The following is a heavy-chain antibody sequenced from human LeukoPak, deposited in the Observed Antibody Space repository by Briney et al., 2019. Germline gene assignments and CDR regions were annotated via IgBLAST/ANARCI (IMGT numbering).Heavy chain of an antibody. CDR2: IYPGDSDT. CDR3: ARLYYYDSSGPFRY. Sequence: GQSLKISCKGSGYSFTSYWTGWVRQMPGKGLEWMGIIYPGDSDTRYSPPFQGQVTISADKSISTAYLQWSSLKASDTAMYYCARLYYYDSSGPFRYWGQGTLVTVSS. CDR1: GYSFTSYW. D-gene: IGHD3-22*01. J-gene: IGHJ4*02. V-gene: IGHV5-51*01.